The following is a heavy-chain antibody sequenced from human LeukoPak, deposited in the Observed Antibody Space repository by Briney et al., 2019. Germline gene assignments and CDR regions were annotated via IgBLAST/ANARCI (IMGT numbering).Heavy chain of an antibody. CDR3: ARGSSIAARDYYFDY. Sequence: SETLSLTCTVSGYSISSGYYWGWIRQPPGKGLEWIGYIYYSGSTNYNPSLKSRVTISVDTSKNQFSLKLSSVTAADTAVYYCARGSSIAARDYYFDYWGQGTLVTVSS. V-gene: IGHV4-61*01. CDR2: IYYSGST. CDR1: GYSISSGYY. J-gene: IGHJ4*02. D-gene: IGHD6-6*01.